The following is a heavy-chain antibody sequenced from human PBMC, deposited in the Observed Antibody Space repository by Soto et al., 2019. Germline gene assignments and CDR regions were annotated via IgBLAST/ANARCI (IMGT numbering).Heavy chain of an antibody. J-gene: IGHJ4*02. V-gene: IGHV3-74*01. CDR2: INGDGSAT. CDR3: ARREATDGVLDF. CDR1: GFTFSIYW. D-gene: IGHD1-26*01. Sequence: PGGSLSLSCAASGFTFSIYWMHWVRQAPGKGLVWVSRINGDGSATNYADSVKGRFTISRDNAKNTLHLQMNSLRAEDTALYYCARREATDGVLDFWGQGTLVTVSS.